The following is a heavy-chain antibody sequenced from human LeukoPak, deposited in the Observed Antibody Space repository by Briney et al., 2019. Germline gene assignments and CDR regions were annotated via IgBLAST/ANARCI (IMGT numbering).Heavy chain of an antibody. CDR1: GFTFSSYW. Sequence: GGSLRLSCVVSGFTFSSYWMSWVRQAPGKGLEWVANIKQDGTEKYYVDSVKGRFTISRDNAKNSLYLQMNSLRAEDTAVYYCARDKEGGSGSMDYWGLGTLVTVSS. J-gene: IGHJ4*02. V-gene: IGHV3-7*03. CDR3: ARDKEGGSGSMDY. D-gene: IGHD3-10*01. CDR2: IKQDGTEK.